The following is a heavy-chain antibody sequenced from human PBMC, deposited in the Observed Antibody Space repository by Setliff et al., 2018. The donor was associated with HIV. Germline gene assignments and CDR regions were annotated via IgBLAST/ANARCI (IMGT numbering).Heavy chain of an antibody. CDR2: IYQTGVT. D-gene: IGHD4-17*01. J-gene: IGHJ4*02. CDR3: ASHANTVTTVFVDYFDY. Sequence: SETLSLTCAVSGYSISSGYYWGWIRQPPGKGLEWIGSIYQTGVTYYNPSLKSRVTTSVDTSKNQFSLNLSSVTAADTAIYYCASHANTVTTVFVDYFDYWGQGTLVTVSS. CDR1: GYSISSGYY. V-gene: IGHV4-38-2*01.